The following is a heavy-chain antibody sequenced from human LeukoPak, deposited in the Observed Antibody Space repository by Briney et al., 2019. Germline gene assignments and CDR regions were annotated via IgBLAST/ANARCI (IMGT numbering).Heavy chain of an antibody. CDR2: ISWNSGSI. Sequence: GGSLRLSCAASGFTFDDYAMHWVRQAPGKGLEWVSGISWNSGSIGYADSVKGRFTISRDNAKNSLYLQMNSLGVEDTAVYYCATDTLRFRMDVWGNGTTVTVSS. CDR3: ATDTLRFRMDV. CDR1: GFTFDDYA. V-gene: IGHV3-9*01. D-gene: IGHD3-3*01. J-gene: IGHJ6*04.